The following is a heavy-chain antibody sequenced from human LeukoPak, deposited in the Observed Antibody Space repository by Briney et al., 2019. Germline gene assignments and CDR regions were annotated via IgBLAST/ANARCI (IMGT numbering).Heavy chain of an antibody. V-gene: IGHV3-66*02. Sequence: GSLRLSCAASGFTDSSNYMSWVRPAPGKGLEWGSVIYSGGSTYYADSVKGRFTISRDNSKNTLYLQMNSLGAEDTAVYYCARDGARRGYSYASWGQGTLVTVSS. J-gene: IGHJ4*02. CDR3: ARDGARRGYSYAS. CDR2: IYSGGST. CDR1: GFTDSSNY. D-gene: IGHD5-18*01.